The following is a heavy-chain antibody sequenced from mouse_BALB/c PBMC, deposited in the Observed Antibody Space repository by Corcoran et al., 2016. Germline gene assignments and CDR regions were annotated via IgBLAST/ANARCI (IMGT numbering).Heavy chain of an antibody. J-gene: IGHJ1*01. CDR3: ASGNYFDF. D-gene: IGHD2-1*01. V-gene: IGHV3-6*02. CDR1: GYSITSGYY. CDR2: ISYDGSN. Sequence: DVQLQESGPGLVKPSQSLSLTCSVTGYSITSGYYWNWIRQFPGNKLEWMGYISYDGSNNYNPSLQNRISSTRDTSKNQFFLKLNSVTPEDTATYYCASGNYFDFWGAGTTVTVSS.